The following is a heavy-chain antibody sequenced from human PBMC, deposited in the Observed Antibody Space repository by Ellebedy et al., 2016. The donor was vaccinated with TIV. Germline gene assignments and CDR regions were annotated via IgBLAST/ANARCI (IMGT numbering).Heavy chain of an antibody. CDR3: AKDIGVGAYDSSGYWDAFDI. V-gene: IGHV3-43*01. D-gene: IGHD3-22*01. CDR2: ISWDGGST. Sequence: GGSLRLSCAASGFTFADYTMHWVRQAPGKGLEWVSLISWDGGSTYYADSVKGRFTISRDNSKNSLYLQMNSLRTEDTALYYCAKDIGVGAYDSSGYWDAFDIWGQGTMVTVSS. J-gene: IGHJ3*02. CDR1: GFTFADYT.